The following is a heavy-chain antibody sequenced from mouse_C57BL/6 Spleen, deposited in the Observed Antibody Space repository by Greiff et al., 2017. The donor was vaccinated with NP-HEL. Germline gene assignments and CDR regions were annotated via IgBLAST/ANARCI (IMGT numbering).Heavy chain of an antibody. D-gene: IGHD2-5*01. CDR2: IDPSDSET. Sequence: VQLQQPGAELVRPGSSVKLSCKASGYTFTSYWMHWVKQRPIQGLEWIGNIDPSDSETHYNQKFKDKATLTVDKSSSTAYMQLSSLTSEDSAVYYCALPYSNSWFAYWGQGTLVTVSA. V-gene: IGHV1-52*01. J-gene: IGHJ3*01. CDR3: ALPYSNSWFAY. CDR1: GYTFTSYW.